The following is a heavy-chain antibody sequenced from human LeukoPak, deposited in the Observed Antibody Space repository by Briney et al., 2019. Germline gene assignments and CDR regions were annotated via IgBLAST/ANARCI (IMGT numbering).Heavy chain of an antibody. Sequence: PGGSLRLSCAASGFTFSSYPMHWVRQAPGKGLEWVAVISYDGSKKYYADSVKGRFTISRDNSKNTLYLQMNSLRGEDTAVYYCAKGTGGSSWSPNRDWGQGTLVTVSS. D-gene: IGHD6-13*01. CDR1: GFTFSSYP. CDR2: ISYDGSKK. J-gene: IGHJ4*02. CDR3: AKGTGGSSWSPNRD. V-gene: IGHV3-30*04.